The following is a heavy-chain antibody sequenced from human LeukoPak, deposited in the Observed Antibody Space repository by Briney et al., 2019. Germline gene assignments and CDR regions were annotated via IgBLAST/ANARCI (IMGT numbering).Heavy chain of an antibody. J-gene: IGHJ4*02. D-gene: IGHD5-12*01. Sequence: GGSLRLSCAASGFTLSSYWMHWVRQAPGKGLAWVSRINSDGSTINYADSVKGRFTISRDKARNTLYLQMNGLRAEDTAVYYCVGGGSGYGNFDSWGQGTLVTVSS. V-gene: IGHV3-74*01. CDR2: INSDGSTI. CDR1: GFTLSSYW. CDR3: VGGGSGYGNFDS.